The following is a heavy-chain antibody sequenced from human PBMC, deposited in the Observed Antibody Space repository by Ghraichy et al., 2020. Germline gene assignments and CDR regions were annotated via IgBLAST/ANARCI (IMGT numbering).Heavy chain of an antibody. CDR1: GFTFSSYG. CDR3: AKGNKYNWNLALTEYFQH. D-gene: IGHD1-7*01. J-gene: IGHJ1*01. Sequence: GGSLRLSCAASGFTFSSYGMHWVRQAPGKGLEWVAFIRYDGSNKYYADSVKGRFTISRDNSKNTLYLQMNSLRAEDTAVYYCAKGNKYNWNLALTEYFQHWGQGTLVTVSS. CDR2: IRYDGSNK. V-gene: IGHV3-30*02.